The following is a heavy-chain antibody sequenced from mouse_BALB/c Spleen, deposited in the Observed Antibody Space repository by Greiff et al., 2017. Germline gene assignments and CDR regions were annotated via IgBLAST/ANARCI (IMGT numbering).Heavy chain of an antibody. D-gene: IGHD1-1*01. Sequence: VQGVESGPGLVAPSQSLSITCTVSGFSLTSYGVHWVRQPPGKGLEWLGVIWAGGSTNYNSALMSRLSISKDNSKSQVFLKMNSLQTDDTAMYYCARENYYGSSPYAMDYWGQGTSVTVSS. V-gene: IGHV2-9*02. CDR2: IWAGGST. CDR1: GFSLTSYG. J-gene: IGHJ4*01. CDR3: ARENYYGSSPYAMDY.